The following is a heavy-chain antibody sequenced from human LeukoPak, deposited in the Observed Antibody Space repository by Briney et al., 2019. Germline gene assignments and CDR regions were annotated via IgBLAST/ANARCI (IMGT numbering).Heavy chain of an antibody. D-gene: IGHD3-10*01. J-gene: IGHJ6*03. Sequence: GRSLRLSCAASGFTFSSYAMHWVRQAPGKGLEWVVVISYDGSNKYYADSVKGRFTISRDNAKNSLYLQMNSLRAEDTAVYYCARANYGSGSYYDYYYMDVWGKGTTVTISS. V-gene: IGHV3-30*04. CDR3: ARANYGSGSYYDYYYMDV. CDR2: ISYDGSNK. CDR1: GFTFSSYA.